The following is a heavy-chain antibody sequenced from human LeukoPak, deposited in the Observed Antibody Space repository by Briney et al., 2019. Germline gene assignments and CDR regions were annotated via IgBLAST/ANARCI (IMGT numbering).Heavy chain of an antibody. Sequence: SETLSLTCAVSGYSISSGYYWGWIRQPPGKGLEWIGSIYHSGSTYYNPSLKSRVTISVDTSKNQFSVKLSSVTAADTAVYYCAAGSGRYGGRGYWGQGTLVTVSS. CDR3: AAGSGRYGGRGY. V-gene: IGHV4-38-2*01. CDR2: IYHSGST. CDR1: GYSISSGYY. D-gene: IGHD6-19*01. J-gene: IGHJ4*02.